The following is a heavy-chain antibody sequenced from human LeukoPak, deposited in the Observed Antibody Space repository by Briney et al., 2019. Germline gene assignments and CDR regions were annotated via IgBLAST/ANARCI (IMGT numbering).Heavy chain of an antibody. J-gene: IGHJ4*02. CDR1: GFTFSNYA. D-gene: IGHD1-7*01. CDR2: LSYDGSIQ. Sequence: GGSLRLSCAASGFTFSNYAMHWVRQAPGKGLEWVAVLSYDGSIQYYADSVKGRFTISRDNSKNTLYLQMNSLRAEDTAVYYCARDFESSNYADLDYWGQGALVTVSS. CDR3: ARDFESSNYADLDY. V-gene: IGHV3-30-3*01.